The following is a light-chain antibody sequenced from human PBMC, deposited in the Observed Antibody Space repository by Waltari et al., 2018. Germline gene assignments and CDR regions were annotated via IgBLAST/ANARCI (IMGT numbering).Light chain of an antibody. J-gene: IGKJ1*01. V-gene: IGKV3D-15*01. CDR2: RAS. CDR3: QQYNIWPWT. CDR1: QSAKTS. Sequence: EVVMTQSPATLSVSPGERVSLSCRASQSAKTSLAWYQQTPGQAPRLLIYRASTRAAGLPDRFSGSGSGTEFTLTISSLQSEDSAIYYCQQYNIWPWTFGPGTNVDIK.